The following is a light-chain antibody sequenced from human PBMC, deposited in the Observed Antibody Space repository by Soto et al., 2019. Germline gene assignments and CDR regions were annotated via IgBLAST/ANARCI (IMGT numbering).Light chain of an antibody. CDR3: QQTYSTLRLT. CDR2: AAS. Sequence: DIQVTQSPSSLSASVGDGVTITCRASQSINTYLNWYQQKPGKAPRLLIFAASNLQSGGPSRFRGSGCVTDFTFTISSLQPEDCATYYCQQTYSTLRLTFGGGTRVEIK. CDR1: QSINTY. V-gene: IGKV1-39*01. J-gene: IGKJ4*01.